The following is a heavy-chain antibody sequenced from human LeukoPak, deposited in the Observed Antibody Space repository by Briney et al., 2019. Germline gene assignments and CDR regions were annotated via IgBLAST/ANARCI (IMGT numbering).Heavy chain of an antibody. Sequence: SETLSLTCAVSGGSISSSNWWSWVRQPPGKGLEWIGEIYHSGSTNYNPSLESRLTISVDKSKNHFSLRLSSVTAADTAIYYCARTRDTHRTDYYFDNWGQGTLVTVSS. CDR3: ARTRDTHRTDYYFDN. J-gene: IGHJ4*02. V-gene: IGHV4-4*02. CDR1: GGSISSSNW. CDR2: IYHSGST.